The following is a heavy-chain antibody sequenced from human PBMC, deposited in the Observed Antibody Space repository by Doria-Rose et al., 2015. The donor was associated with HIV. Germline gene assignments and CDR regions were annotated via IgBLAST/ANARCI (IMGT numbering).Heavy chain of an antibody. Sequence: SGPVLVKPTETLTLTCTVSGVSLSSPGMGVSWIRQPPGKALEWLANIFSYDERSYKTSLKSRLTISRGTAKSQVVLTMTDMDPMDTATYYCARIKSSRWYHKYYFDFWGQGTLVIVSA. D-gene: IGHD6-13*01. CDR3: ARIKSSRWYHKYYFDF. CDR2: IFSYDER. J-gene: IGHJ4*02. V-gene: IGHV2-26*01. CDR1: GVSLSSPGMG.